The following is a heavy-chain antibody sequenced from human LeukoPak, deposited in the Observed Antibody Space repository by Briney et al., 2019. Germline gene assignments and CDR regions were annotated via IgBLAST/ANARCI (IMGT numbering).Heavy chain of an antibody. CDR2: ISAYNGNT. V-gene: IGHV1-18*04. CDR3: ARDRSISYGKFDF. D-gene: IGHD5-18*01. Sequence: ASGKVSCKPSGYTLTSYYMHCGREAPGPRREWRGWISAYNGNTNYAKKLQGRVTMTTDTSTSTAYMEPRSLRSDDTAVYYCARDRSISYGKFDFWGQGTLVTVSS. J-gene: IGHJ4*02. CDR1: GYTLTSYY.